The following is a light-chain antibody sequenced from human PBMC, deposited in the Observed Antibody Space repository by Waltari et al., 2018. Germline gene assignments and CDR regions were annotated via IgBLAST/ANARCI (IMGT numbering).Light chain of an antibody. Sequence: SVLTQPPSVSAAPGQKVTIPCPGGSSYIGNNYFPWYQQVPGTAPKLLIYDNNERPSGIPDRFSGSKSGTSATLGITGLQTGDEADYYCATWDSSLSAVLFGGGTRLTVL. CDR3: ATWDSSLSAVL. CDR1: SSYIGNNY. J-gene: IGLJ2*01. CDR2: DNN. V-gene: IGLV1-51*01.